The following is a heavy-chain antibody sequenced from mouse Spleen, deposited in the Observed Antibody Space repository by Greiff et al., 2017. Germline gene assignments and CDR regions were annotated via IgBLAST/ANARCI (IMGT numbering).Heavy chain of an antibody. V-gene: IGHV5-12*02. Sequence: EVMLVESGGGLVQPGGSLKLSCATSGFTFSDYYMYWVRQTPEKRLEWVAYISNGGGSTYYPDTVKGRFTISRDNAKNTLYLQMSRLKSEDTAMYYCASMGGSFAYWGQGTLVTVSA. CDR1: GFTFSDYY. CDR2: ISNGGGST. D-gene: IGHD4-1*01. J-gene: IGHJ3*01. CDR3: ASMGGSFAY.